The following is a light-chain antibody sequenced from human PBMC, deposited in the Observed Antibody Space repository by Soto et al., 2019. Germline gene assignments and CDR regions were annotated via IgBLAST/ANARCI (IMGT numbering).Light chain of an antibody. Sequence: DIQMTQSPSTLSASVGDRVTITCRASQSISSWLAWYQQKPGKAPKLLIYKASSLESGVPSRFSGSGSGTEFPLTIRSLQPYDFPCYYCQQNNSYPTFAHGPKGEIK. J-gene: IGKJ3*01. CDR1: QSISSW. V-gene: IGKV1-5*03. CDR3: QQNNSYPT. CDR2: KAS.